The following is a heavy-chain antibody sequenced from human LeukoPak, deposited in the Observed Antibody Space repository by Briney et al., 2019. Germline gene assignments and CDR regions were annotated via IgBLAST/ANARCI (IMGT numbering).Heavy chain of an antibody. V-gene: IGHV3-15*01. CDR3: ATVGTTGNRPAY. D-gene: IGHD1-1*01. Sequence: PGGSLRLSCAASGFTFSNVWMSWVRQVPGKGLEWVGHIKTKTGGETADYAAPLKGRFSISRDDSKNTVYLQLSSLETEDTAVYFCATVGTTGNRPAYWGQGALVTVSS. CDR1: GFTFSNVW. CDR2: IKTKTGGETA. J-gene: IGHJ4*02.